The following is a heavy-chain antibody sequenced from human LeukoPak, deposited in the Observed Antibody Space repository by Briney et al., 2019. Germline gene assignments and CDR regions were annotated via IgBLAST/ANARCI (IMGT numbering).Heavy chain of an antibody. D-gene: IGHD1-26*01. J-gene: IGHJ4*02. CDR1: GYTFAVYF. CDR3: ARDVSSTSNWEFDY. V-gene: IGHV1-2*06. CDR2: INANSGGT. Sequence: ASVKVSCKTSGYTFAVYFIHWVRQAPGQGLEWMGRINANSGGTEYEQKFQGRVTMTRDTSISTAYVEVNWLISDDTAIYYCARDVSSTSNWEFDYWGQGTLVTVS.